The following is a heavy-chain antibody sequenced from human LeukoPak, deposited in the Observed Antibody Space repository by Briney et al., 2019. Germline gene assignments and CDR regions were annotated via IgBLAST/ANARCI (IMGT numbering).Heavy chain of an antibody. Sequence: PSETLSLTCTVSGGSISSYYWSWIRQPAGKGLEWIGRIYTSGSTNYNPSLKSRVTMSVDTSKNQFSLKLSSVTAADTAVYYCARDRRFLNRGDYIDYWAREPWSPSPQ. CDR1: GGSISSYY. CDR3: ARDRRFLNRGDYIDY. J-gene: IGHJ4*02. D-gene: IGHD7-27*01. V-gene: IGHV4-4*07. CDR2: IYTSGST.